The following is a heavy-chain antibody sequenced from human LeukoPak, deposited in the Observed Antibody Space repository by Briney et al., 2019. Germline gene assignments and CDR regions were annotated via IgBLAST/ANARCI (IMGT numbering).Heavy chain of an antibody. Sequence: GGSLRLSCSASGFTFSSFAMHWVRQAPGKGLEYVSAISSDGSSTYYADSVKGRFTISRDNSKNTLNLQMSSLRPEDTAVYYCVPLEGDAFDIWGQGRMVTVSS. CDR2: ISSDGSST. CDR3: VPLEGDAFDI. CDR1: GFTFSSFA. D-gene: IGHD1-1*01. V-gene: IGHV3-64D*06. J-gene: IGHJ3*02.